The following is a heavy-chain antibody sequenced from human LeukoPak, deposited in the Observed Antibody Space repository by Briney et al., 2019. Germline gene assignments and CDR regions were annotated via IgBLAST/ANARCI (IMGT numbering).Heavy chain of an antibody. J-gene: IGHJ4*02. V-gene: IGHV1-69*05. CDR2: IIPIFGTA. CDR3: AAKYQLLFETPFDY. D-gene: IGHD2-2*01. Sequence: GASVKVSCKASGGTFSSYAISWVRQAPGQGLEWMGGIIPIFGTANYAQKFQGRVTITTDESTSTAYMELSSLRSEDTAVYYCAAKYQLLFETPFDYWGQGTLVTVSS. CDR1: GGTFSSYA.